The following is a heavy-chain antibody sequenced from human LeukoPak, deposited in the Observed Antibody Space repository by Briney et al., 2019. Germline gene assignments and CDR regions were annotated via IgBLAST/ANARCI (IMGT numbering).Heavy chain of an antibody. Sequence: SETLSLTCTVSGGSIRSYYWSWIRQPAGKGLEWIGRIYTRGSTNYNPSLKSRVTMSVDTSKNQFSLKLTSVTAVDTAVYYCARQQLKTMASFDYWGQGTLVTVSS. D-gene: IGHD4/OR15-4a*01. CDR2: IYTRGST. CDR1: GGSIRSYY. V-gene: IGHV4-4*07. J-gene: IGHJ4*02. CDR3: ARQQLKTMASFDY.